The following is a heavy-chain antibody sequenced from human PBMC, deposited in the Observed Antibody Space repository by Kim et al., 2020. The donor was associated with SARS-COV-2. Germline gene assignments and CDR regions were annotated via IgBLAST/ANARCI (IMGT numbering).Heavy chain of an antibody. CDR1: GYTFTTYA. D-gene: IGHD6-6*01. CDR2: INTNTGHP. Sequence: ASVKVSCKASGYTFTTYALNWVRQAPGQGLEWMGWINTNTGHPTFAQGFTGRFDFTLDTSVSTAYLQISSLKADDTAVYYCARPNRRVSTSFDYWGQGSL. CDR3: ARPNRRVSTSFDY. V-gene: IGHV7-4-1*02. J-gene: IGHJ4*02.